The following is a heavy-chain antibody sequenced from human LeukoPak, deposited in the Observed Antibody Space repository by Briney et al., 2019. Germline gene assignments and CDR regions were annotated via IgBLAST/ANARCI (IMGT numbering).Heavy chain of an antibody. D-gene: IGHD5-18*01. CDR2: ISYDGSNK. CDR3: ARGRYNYGYIYDY. J-gene: IGHJ4*02. CDR1: GFTFSSYA. V-gene: IGHV3-30*04. Sequence: QPGGSLRLSCAASGFTFSSYAMHWVRQAPGKGLEWVAVISYDGSNKYYADSVKGRFTISRDNSKNTLYLQMNSLRAEDTAVYYCARGRYNYGYIYDYWGQGTLVTVSS.